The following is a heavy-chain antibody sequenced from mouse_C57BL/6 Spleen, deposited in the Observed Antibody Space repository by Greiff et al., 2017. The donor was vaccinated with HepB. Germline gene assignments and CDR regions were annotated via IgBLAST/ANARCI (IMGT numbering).Heavy chain of an antibody. J-gene: IGHJ3*01. CDR3: ARGGDSSCAWFAY. D-gene: IGHD3-2*02. Sequence: QVQLQQSGAELVMPGASVKLSCKASGYTFTSYWMHWVKQRPGQGLEWIGEIDPSDSYTNYNQKFKGKSTLTVDKSSSTAYMQLSSLTSEDSAVDYCARGGDSSCAWFAYWGQGTLVTVSA. CDR1: GYTFTSYW. CDR2: IDPSDSYT. V-gene: IGHV1-69*01.